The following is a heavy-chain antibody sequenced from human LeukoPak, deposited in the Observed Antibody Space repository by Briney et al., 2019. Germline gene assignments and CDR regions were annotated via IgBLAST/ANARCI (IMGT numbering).Heavy chain of an antibody. CDR2: IYYSGST. CDR3: ARENDILTGYYFAFDI. CDR1: GYSISSGYY. Sequence: SETLSLTCAVSGYSISSGYYWGWIRQPPGKGLEWIGYIYYSGSTNYNPSLKSRVTISVDTSKNQFSLKLSSVTAADTAVYYCARENDILTGYYFAFDIWGQGTMVTVSS. V-gene: IGHV4-61*01. D-gene: IGHD3-9*01. J-gene: IGHJ3*02.